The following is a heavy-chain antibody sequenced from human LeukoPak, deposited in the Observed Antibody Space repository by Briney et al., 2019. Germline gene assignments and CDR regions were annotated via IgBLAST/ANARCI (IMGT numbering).Heavy chain of an antibody. J-gene: IGHJ4*02. CDR2: IYHSGST. CDR3: ARDGFPEQWLSN. D-gene: IGHD6-19*01. Sequence: SETLSLTCTVSGGSISSYYWSWVRQPPGKGLEWIGEIYHSGSTNYNPSLKSRVTISVDKSKNQFSLKLSSVTAADTAVYYCARDGFPEQWLSNWGQGTLVTVSS. CDR1: GGSISSYY. V-gene: IGHV4-59*12.